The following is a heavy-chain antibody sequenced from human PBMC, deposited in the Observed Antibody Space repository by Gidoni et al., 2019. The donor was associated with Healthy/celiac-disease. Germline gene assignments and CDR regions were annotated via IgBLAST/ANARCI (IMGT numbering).Heavy chain of an antibody. J-gene: IGHJ2*01. Sequence: QVQLQESGPGLVKPSQTPSLTCPVSGGSISSGSYYWSWIRQPAGKGLEWIGRIYTSGSTNYNPSLKSRVTISVDTSKNQFSLKLSSVTAADTAVYYCARDGSSWNSSGYRTLVRDWYFDLWGRGTLVTVSS. CDR3: ARDGSSWNSSGYRTLVRDWYFDL. CDR1: GGSISSGSYY. V-gene: IGHV4-61*02. CDR2: IYTSGST. D-gene: IGHD3-22*01.